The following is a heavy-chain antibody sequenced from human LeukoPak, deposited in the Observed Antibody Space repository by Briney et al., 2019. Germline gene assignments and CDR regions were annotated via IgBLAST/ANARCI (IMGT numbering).Heavy chain of an antibody. CDR3: ARGRGYGNY. D-gene: IGHD5-18*01. J-gene: IGHJ4*02. Sequence: PGGSLRLSCAPSGFTVSSNYMSCVRPAPGERLEWGSVIYSGGSTYYADSVKGRFTISRDNSKNTLYLQMNSLRADDTAVYDCARGRGYGNYWGQGTLVTVSS. CDR2: IYSGGST. CDR1: GFTVSSNY. V-gene: IGHV3-53*01.